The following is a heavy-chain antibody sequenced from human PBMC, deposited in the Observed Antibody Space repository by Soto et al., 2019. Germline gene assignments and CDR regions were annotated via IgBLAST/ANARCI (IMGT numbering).Heavy chain of an antibody. J-gene: IGHJ6*02. V-gene: IGHV3-30*18. CDR1: GFTFSSYG. CDR2: ISYDGSNK. Sequence: QVQLVESGGGVVQPGRSLRLSCAASGFTFSSYGMHWVRQAPGKGLEWVAVISYDGSNKYYADSVKGRFTISRDNSKNTLYLQMNSLRAEDTAVYYCAKDRFGGWSIRTYYYYGMDVWDQGTTVTVSS. CDR3: AKDRFGGWSIRTYYYYGMDV. D-gene: IGHD6-19*01.